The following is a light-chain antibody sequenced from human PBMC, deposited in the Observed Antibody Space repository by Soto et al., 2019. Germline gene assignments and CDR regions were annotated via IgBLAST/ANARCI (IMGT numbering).Light chain of an antibody. J-gene: IGKJ2*01. CDR1: QSVNSN. CDR3: QQYNYWPNT. V-gene: IGKV3-15*01. CDR2: GAS. Sequence: EIVMTQSPATLSVSPGERAALSCRASQSVNSNLAWYQQKPGQAPRLLIYGASTRATGIPARFSGSGSGTEFTLTISSLQSEDFAVYYCQQYNYWPNTFGQGTKLEIK.